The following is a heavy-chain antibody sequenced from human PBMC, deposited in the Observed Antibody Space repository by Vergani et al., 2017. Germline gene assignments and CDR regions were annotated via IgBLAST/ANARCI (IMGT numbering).Heavy chain of an antibody. V-gene: IGHV3-9*02. Sequence: EWQLEESGGGWVLPGRSRRLSCVASGFTSAGYAMHWVGQAPGKGLGGVSGISWNSNSIGYADSVKGRFTISRDNATHSLYLQMNSLRAEDSALYYCAKDLGTSSGGGWFDPWGQGTLVTVSS. D-gene: IGHD4-23*01. CDR1: GFTSAGYA. CDR3: AKDLGTSSGGGWFDP. J-gene: IGHJ5*02. CDR2: ISWNSNSI.